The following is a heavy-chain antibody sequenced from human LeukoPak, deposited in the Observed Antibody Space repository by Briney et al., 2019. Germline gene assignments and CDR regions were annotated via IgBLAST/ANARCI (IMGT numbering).Heavy chain of an antibody. CDR2: IYYSGST. V-gene: IGHV4-30-4*01. J-gene: IGHJ4*02. CDR1: GGSISSGDYY. Sequence: SETLSFTCTVSGGSISSGDYYWSWIRQPPGKGLEWIGYIYYSGSTYYNPSLKSRVTISVDTSKNQFSLKLSSVTAADTAVYYCARDSAPISYYYGSGIFDYWGQGTLVTVSS. CDR3: ARDSAPISYYYGSGIFDY. D-gene: IGHD3-10*01.